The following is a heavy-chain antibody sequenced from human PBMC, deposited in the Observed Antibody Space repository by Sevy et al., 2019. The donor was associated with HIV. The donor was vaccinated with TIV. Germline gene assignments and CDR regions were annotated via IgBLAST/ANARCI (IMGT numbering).Heavy chain of an antibody. CDR3: ARAHYYDNTGRWIDAFDA. J-gene: IGHJ3*01. CDR1: AASISSGGYF. D-gene: IGHD3-22*01. CDR2: IHHTGRT. V-gene: IGHV4-31*03. Sequence: SETLSLTCSVSAASISSGGYFWSWIRQHPRKGLEYIGYIHHTGRTYHNPSLQSRISMSVDTSKNQFSLKLMSVTAADTALYYCARAHYYDNTGRWIDAFDAWGQGTLVTVSS.